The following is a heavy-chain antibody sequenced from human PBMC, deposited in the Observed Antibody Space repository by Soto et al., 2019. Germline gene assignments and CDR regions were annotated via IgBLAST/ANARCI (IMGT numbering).Heavy chain of an antibody. CDR1: GYTFTSYD. CDR2: MSTSNGNT. J-gene: IGHJ5*02. Sequence: QVQLVQSGAEVKKPGASVKVSCKASGYTFTSYDISWVRQAPGQGLEWMGWMSTSNGNTNYAQKLQGRVTMTTDTSTSRANMELRSLRPDDTAVYFCASDRNWVDPWGQGTLVTVS. V-gene: IGHV1-18*01. CDR3: ASDRNWVDP.